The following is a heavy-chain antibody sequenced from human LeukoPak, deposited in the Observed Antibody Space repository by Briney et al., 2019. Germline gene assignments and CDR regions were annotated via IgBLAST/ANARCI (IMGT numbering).Heavy chain of an antibody. Sequence: GGSLRLSCAASGFTFSGYDMNLVRQAPGKGLEWVSSISGSSSYIYYADSMKGRFTISRDNSKNTLYLQMGSLRAEDMAVYYCASSVRSSWDVPNDAFDIWGQGTMVTVSS. CDR3: ASSVRSSWDVPNDAFDI. CDR2: ISGSSSYI. CDR1: GFTFSGYD. D-gene: IGHD6-13*01. V-gene: IGHV3-21*01. J-gene: IGHJ3*02.